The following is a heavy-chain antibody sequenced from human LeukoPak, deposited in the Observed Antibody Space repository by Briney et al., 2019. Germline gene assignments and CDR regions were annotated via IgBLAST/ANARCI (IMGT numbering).Heavy chain of an antibody. CDR1: GFTFSSYS. Sequence: GGSLRLSCAASGFTFSSYSMNWVRQAPGKGLEWVSSISSSSSYIYYADSVKGRFTISRDNAKNSLYLQMNSLRAEDTAVYYCARAYDYVGGIYRYPDYWGQGPLVTVSS. D-gene: IGHD3-16*02. CDR2: ISSSSSYI. V-gene: IGHV3-21*01. CDR3: ARAYDYVGGIYRYPDY. J-gene: IGHJ4*02.